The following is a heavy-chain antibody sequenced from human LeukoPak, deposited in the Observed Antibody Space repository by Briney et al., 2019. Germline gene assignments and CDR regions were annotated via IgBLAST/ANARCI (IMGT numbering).Heavy chain of an antibody. V-gene: IGHV4-39*07. Sequence: PSETLSLTCTVSGGSISSSSYYWGWIRQPPGKGLEWIGSIYYSGNTYYNPSLKSRVSISVDTSKNQFSLKLSSVTAADTAVYYCARLKATVSIHAYFDSWGQGTLVTVSS. CDR2: IYYSGNT. J-gene: IGHJ4*02. CDR1: GGSISSSSYY. D-gene: IGHD4-17*01. CDR3: ARLKATVSIHAYFDS.